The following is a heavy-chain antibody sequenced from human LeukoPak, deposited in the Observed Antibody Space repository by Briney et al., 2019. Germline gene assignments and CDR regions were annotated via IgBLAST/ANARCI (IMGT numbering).Heavy chain of an antibody. D-gene: IGHD1-26*01. Sequence: SETLSLTCTVSGGTISSYYWSWIRQPPGKGLEWIAYIDYSGSTNYNPSLNGRVTMSLDKSSNQLSLHLTSVTAADTATYFCSRESGPFCPFGYWGQGTLVIVSS. V-gene: IGHV4-59*12. CDR1: GGTISSYY. J-gene: IGHJ4*02. CDR2: IDYSGST. CDR3: SRESGPFCPFGY.